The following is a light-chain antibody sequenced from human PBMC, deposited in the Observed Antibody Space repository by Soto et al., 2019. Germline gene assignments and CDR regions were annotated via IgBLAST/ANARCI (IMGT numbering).Light chain of an antibody. CDR3: QHHKTWPWT. Sequence: EIVVTQSPATLSVSPGERATXXXRASQSVSRDLVWYQQIPGQTPRLLIYEASTRATGIPDRFSGSGSGTEFTLTISSLQSEDFAVYFCQHHKTWPWTFGQGTKVEIK. CDR2: EAS. CDR1: QSVSRD. V-gene: IGKV3-15*01. J-gene: IGKJ1*01.